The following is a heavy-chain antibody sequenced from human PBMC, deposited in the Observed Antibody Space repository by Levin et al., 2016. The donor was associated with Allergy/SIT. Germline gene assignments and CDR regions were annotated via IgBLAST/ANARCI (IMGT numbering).Heavy chain of an antibody. D-gene: IGHD6-13*01. CDR3: AKAPGSSWVWYFDY. CDR2: ISWTSGSI. J-gene: IGHJ4*02. Sequence: WIRQPPGKGLEWVSGISWTSGSIGYADSVKGRFTISRDNAKNSVYLQMNTLKTEDTAFYYCAKAPGSSWVWYFDYWGQGTLVTVSS. V-gene: IGHV3-9*01.